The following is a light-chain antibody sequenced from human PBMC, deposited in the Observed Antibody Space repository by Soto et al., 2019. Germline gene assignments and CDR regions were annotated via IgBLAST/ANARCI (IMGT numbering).Light chain of an antibody. Sequence: QSVLTQPPSLSAAPGQTVTISCSGSSSNIGDNYISWYQQLPGTAPKVLIYDNSKRPSGIPDRFSASKSGTSATLVITGLQAGDEADYYCETWDSSLSVVLFGGGTKVTVL. CDR3: ETWDSSLSVVL. V-gene: IGLV1-51*01. CDR2: DNS. CDR1: SSNIGDNY. J-gene: IGLJ2*01.